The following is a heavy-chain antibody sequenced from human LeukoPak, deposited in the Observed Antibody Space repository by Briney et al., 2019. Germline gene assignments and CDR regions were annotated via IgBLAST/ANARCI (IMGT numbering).Heavy chain of an antibody. V-gene: IGHV3-30-3*01. CDR1: GFSFSDYV. CDR2: ISKDGGTK. J-gene: IGHJ4*02. Sequence: TGRSLRLSCAACGFSFSDYVIHWVRQAPGKGLDWVAVISKDGGTKYYADSVKGRLTISRDNSKNMLYLQMNSLRPEDTAVYYCARGGDLKYCSGGSCYSVDYWGQGTLVTVSS. D-gene: IGHD2-15*01. CDR3: ARGGDLKYCSGGSCYSVDY.